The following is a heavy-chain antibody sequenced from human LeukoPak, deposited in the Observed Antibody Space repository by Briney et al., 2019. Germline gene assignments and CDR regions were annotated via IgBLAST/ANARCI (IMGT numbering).Heavy chain of an antibody. CDR3: ARMEPLLWLLH. V-gene: IGHV1-46*02. J-gene: IGHJ4*02. CDR1: GYPFNWFY. D-gene: IGHD3-10*01. Sequence: ASVKVSCKASGYPFNWFYIHWVRQAPGQGLEWMGIINPNGGSTTYAQRFQGRVTLTGDTSTSTVYMELSGLTSDDTAIYFCARMEPLLWLLHWGQGTLVTVSS. CDR2: INPNGGST.